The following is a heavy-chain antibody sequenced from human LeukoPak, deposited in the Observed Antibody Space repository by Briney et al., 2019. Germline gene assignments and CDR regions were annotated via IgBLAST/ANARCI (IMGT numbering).Heavy chain of an antibody. J-gene: IGHJ3*02. D-gene: IGHD5-18*01. V-gene: IGHV1-69*02. CDR3: ARSRTAMGSNDAFDI. CDR1: GGTFSSYT. Sequence: GSSVKVSCKASGGTFSSYTISWVRQAPGQGLEWMGRIIPILGIANYAQKFQGRVTITADKSTSTAYMELSSLRSEDTAVYYCARSRTAMGSNDAFDIWGQGTMVTVSS. CDR2: IIPILGIA.